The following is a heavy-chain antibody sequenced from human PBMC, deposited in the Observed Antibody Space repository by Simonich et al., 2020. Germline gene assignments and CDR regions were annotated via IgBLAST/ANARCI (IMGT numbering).Heavy chain of an antibody. J-gene: IGHJ3*02. CDR3: ARDSSYYAFDI. V-gene: IGHV3-48*01. Sequence: EVQLVESGGDVVQPGGSLRLSCAASGFTFRSYSMNWVRQAPGKGLEWVSYISSSSSTIYYADSVKGRFTISRDNAKNSLYLQMNSLRAEDTAVYYCARDSSYYAFDIWGQVTMVTVSS. CDR1: GFTFRSYS. CDR2: ISSSSSTI. D-gene: IGHD5-12*01.